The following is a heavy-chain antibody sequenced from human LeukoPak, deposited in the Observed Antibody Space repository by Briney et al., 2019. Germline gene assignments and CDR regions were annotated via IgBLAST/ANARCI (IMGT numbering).Heavy chain of an antibody. CDR1: GGSISSYY. V-gene: IGHV4-59*08. CDR3: ARRSYYDSSGYYFEGTYFDY. Sequence: SETLSLTCTASGGSISSYYWSWIRQPPGKGLEWIGYIYYSGSTNYNPSLKSRVTISVDTSKNQFSLKLSSVTAADTAVYYCARRSYYDSSGYYFEGTYFDYWGQGNLVTVSS. J-gene: IGHJ4*02. D-gene: IGHD3-22*01. CDR2: IYYSGST.